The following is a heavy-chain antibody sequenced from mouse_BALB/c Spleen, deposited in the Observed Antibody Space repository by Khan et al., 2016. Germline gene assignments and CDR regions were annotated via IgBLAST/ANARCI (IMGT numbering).Heavy chain of an antibody. CDR1: GYSFTGYF. CDR2: INPYNGDT. V-gene: IGHV1-20*02. J-gene: IGHJ3*01. D-gene: IGHD2-4*01. Sequence: VQLQQSGPELVKPGASEKISCKASGYSFTGYFINWVMQSHGKSLEWIGRINPYNGDTFYNQKFKGKATLTVDKSSRKAHMELRSLASEDSAVYYCAIGFYDYDGFAYWGQGTLVTVSA. CDR3: AIGFYDYDGFAY.